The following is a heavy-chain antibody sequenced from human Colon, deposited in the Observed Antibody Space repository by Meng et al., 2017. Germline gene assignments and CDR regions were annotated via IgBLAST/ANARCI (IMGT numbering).Heavy chain of an antibody. CDR1: GVSISTTNW. J-gene: IGHJ4*02. CDR3: GTTDINYCPIHY. Sequence: QMLLRESGPGLVKPSGTLSLPCAVSGVSISTTNWWTWFRQSPGKGLEWIGEIAHTGRTNYNRSLKSRVTVSMDKSKNHFSLNVTSVTAADTAVYYCGTTDINYCPIHYWGQGTLVTVSS. D-gene: IGHD1/OR15-1a*01. CDR2: IAHTGRT. V-gene: IGHV4-4*02.